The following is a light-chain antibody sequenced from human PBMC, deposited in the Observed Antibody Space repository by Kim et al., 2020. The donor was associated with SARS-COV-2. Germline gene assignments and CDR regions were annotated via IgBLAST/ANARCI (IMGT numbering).Light chain of an antibody. CDR2: QDS. Sequence: SYELTQPPSVSVSPGQTASITCSGDKLGDKYACWYQQKPGQSPVLVIYQDSKRPSGIPERFSGSNSGNTATLTISGTQAMDEADYYCQAWDSSTGVLFGG. J-gene: IGLJ2*01. CDR1: KLGDKY. V-gene: IGLV3-1*01. CDR3: QAWDSSTGVL.